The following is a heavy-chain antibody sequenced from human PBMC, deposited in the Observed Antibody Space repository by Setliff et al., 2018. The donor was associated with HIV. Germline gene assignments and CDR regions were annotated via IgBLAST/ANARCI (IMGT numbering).Heavy chain of an antibody. CDR3: ARGQIGYGDYALNCFDP. J-gene: IGHJ5*02. Sequence: SGGSLRLSCAASGFTFSTYWMIWVRQAPGKGLEWVAKIKQDGSEEYYVDSVKGRFTISSDNAKNSLYLHMNSLRLEDPAVYYCARGQIGYGDYALNCFDPWGQGTLVTVSS. CDR1: GFTFSTYW. V-gene: IGHV3-7*01. CDR2: IKQDGSEE. D-gene: IGHD4-17*01.